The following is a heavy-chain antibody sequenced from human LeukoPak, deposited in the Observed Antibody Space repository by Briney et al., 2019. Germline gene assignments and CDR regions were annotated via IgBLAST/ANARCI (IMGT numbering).Heavy chain of an antibody. CDR3: AKWTEGGAFDS. V-gene: IGHV4-38-2*02. CDR2: IFYTGST. J-gene: IGHJ3*01. CDR1: GYSISTGYY. D-gene: IGHD1-26*01. Sequence: SETLSLTCTVSGYSISTGYYWDWIRQPPGKGLEFIGYIFYTGSTNYNPSLKSRVTISVDTSKNQFSLKLSSVTAADTAVYYCAKWTEGGAFDSWGQGTMLIVSS.